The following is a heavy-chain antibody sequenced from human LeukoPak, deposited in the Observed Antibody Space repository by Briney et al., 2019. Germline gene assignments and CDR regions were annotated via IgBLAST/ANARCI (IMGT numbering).Heavy chain of an antibody. Sequence: SETLSLTCTVSHGSIATHSYFWGWLRQPPGKGLEWIGYIYYSGSTNYNPSLKSRVTISVDTSKNQFSLKLSSVTAADTAVYYCARDRDGYNYWYFDLWGRGTLVTVSS. J-gene: IGHJ2*01. CDR3: ARDRDGYNYWYFDL. D-gene: IGHD5-24*01. CDR1: HGSIATHSYF. CDR2: IYYSGST. V-gene: IGHV4-61*01.